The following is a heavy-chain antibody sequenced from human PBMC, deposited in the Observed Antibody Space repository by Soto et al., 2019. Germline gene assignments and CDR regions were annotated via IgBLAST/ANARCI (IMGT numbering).Heavy chain of an antibody. CDR1: GFTFNAYA. D-gene: IGHD4-4*01. CDR3: ARVASDYINSVDH. V-gene: IGHV3-23*01. CDR2: IGGSGGNR. J-gene: IGHJ4*02. Sequence: EVQLLESGGGLVQPGGSLRLSCAASGFTFNAYAMTWVRQAPGKGREWVSAIGGSGGNRYYAASVRGRFTISIDNSKDTVDLQMNSLRVEDTAVYYCARVASDYINSVDHWGQGILVSVSS.